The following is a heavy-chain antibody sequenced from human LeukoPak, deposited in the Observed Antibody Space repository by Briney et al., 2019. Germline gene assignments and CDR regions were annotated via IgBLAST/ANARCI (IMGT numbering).Heavy chain of an antibody. D-gene: IGHD1-26*01. CDR1: GGSISSGGYS. Sequence: PSETLSLTCAVSGGSISSGGYSWSWIRQPPGKGLEWIGYIYHSGSTHYNPSLKSRVTISVDTSKNQFSLKLSSVTAADTAVYYCARAERSNWYAYWGQGTLVTVSS. CDR2: IYHSGST. V-gene: IGHV4-30-2*01. J-gene: IGHJ5*01. CDR3: ARAERSNWYAY.